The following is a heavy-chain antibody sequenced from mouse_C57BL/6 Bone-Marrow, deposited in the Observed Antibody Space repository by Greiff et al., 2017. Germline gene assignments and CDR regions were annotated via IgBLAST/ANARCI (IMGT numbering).Heavy chain of an antibody. V-gene: IGHV1-76*01. D-gene: IGHD4-1*01. CDR1: GYTFTDYY. Sequence: QVQLKQSGAELVRPGASVKLSCKASGYTFTDYYINWVKQRPGQGLEWIARIYPGSGNTYYNEKFKGKATLTAEKSSSTAYMQLSSLTSEDSAVYFCAREGALTGNAMDYWGQGTSVTVSS. CDR2: IYPGSGNT. CDR3: AREGALTGNAMDY. J-gene: IGHJ4*01.